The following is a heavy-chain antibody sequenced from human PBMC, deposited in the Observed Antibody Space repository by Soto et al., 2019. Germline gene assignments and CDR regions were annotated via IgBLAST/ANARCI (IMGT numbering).Heavy chain of an antibody. D-gene: IGHD6-19*01. J-gene: IGHJ4*02. CDR1: GFIFSTYA. CDR2: ISGSGGLT. CDR3: ANSLGQGYNLSRSGDY. V-gene: IGHV3-23*01. Sequence: EVQLLESGGGLVQPGGSLRLSCAASGFIFSTYAMSWVRQAPGKGLEWVSGISGSGGLTYYADSVKGRFTISRDNSKNTVYLQMNSLRAGDTALYYCANSLGQGYNLSRSGDYWGQGTLVTVSS.